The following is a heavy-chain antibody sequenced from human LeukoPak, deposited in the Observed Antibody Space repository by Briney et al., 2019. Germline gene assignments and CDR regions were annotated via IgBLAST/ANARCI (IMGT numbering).Heavy chain of an antibody. V-gene: IGHV3-9*01. Sequence: PGGSLRLSCEASGFTFDDYAMHWVRQAPGKGLEWVSGISWNSGIIVYTDSVKGRFTISRDNAKNSLYLQMNSLRAEDTALYHCARVQLWFGELGWFDPWGQGTLVIVSS. CDR3: ARVQLWFGELGWFDP. D-gene: IGHD3-10*01. CDR2: ISWNSGII. CDR1: GFTFDDYA. J-gene: IGHJ5*02.